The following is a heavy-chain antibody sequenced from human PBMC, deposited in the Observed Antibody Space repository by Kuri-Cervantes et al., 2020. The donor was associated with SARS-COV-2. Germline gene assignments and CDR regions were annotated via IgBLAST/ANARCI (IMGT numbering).Heavy chain of an antibody. D-gene: IGHD3-3*01. V-gene: IGHV3-30*19. CDR2: VSYDGNNK. Sequence: GGSLRLSCATSGFTFSSYGMHWVRQAPGKGLEWVAVVSYDGNNKYHADSVKGRFTISRDNSNNTLFLEMSSLTAEDTAMYYCARGAGTHGYDFWSGYWTGHFDHWGQGTLVTVSS. CDR1: GFTFSSYG. J-gene: IGHJ4*02. CDR3: ARGAGTHGYDFWSGYWTGHFDH.